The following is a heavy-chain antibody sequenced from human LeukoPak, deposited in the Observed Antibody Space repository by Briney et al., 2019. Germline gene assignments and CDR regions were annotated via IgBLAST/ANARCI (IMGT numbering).Heavy chain of an antibody. CDR2: IIPIFGTA. CDR1: GGTFSSYA. D-gene: IGHD3-22*01. Sequence: SVKVSCKASGGTFSSYAISWVRQAPGQGLEWMGGIIPIFGTANYAQKFQGRVTITTDESTSTAYMELSSLRPEDTAVYYCARLWDYSSGYNDYWGQGTLVTVSS. J-gene: IGHJ4*02. CDR3: ARLWDYSSGYNDY. V-gene: IGHV1-69*05.